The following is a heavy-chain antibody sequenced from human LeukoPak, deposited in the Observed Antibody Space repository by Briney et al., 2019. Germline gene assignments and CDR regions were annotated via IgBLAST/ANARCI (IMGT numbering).Heavy chain of an antibody. CDR2: IYPGDSDT. CDR1: GYTFTSYW. Sequence: KVSCKASGYTFTSYWIGWVRQMPGKGLEWMGIIYPGDSDTRYSPSFQGQVTISADKSISTAYLQWNSLKASDTAMYYCARQYYFDSSGYLNFDYWGQGTLVTVSS. V-gene: IGHV5-51*01. CDR3: ARQYYFDSSGYLNFDY. D-gene: IGHD3-22*01. J-gene: IGHJ4*02.